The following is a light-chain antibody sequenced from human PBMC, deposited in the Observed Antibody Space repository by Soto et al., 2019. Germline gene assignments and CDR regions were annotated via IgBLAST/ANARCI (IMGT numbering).Light chain of an antibody. CDR1: SSDVGGYNY. Sequence: QSALTQPASVSGSPGQSITISCNGTSSDVGGYNYVSWYQQHPGNAPKLMIYEVSNRPSGVSNRFSGSKSANTASLTISGLQAEDEADYYCSSYTSSSTWVFGGGTKLTVL. V-gene: IGLV2-14*01. J-gene: IGLJ3*02. CDR2: EVS. CDR3: SSYTSSSTWV.